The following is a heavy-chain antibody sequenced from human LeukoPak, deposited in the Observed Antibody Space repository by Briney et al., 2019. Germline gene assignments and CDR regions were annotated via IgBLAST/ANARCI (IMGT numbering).Heavy chain of an antibody. J-gene: IGHJ3*02. CDR2: INPNSGGT. D-gene: IGHD3-22*01. CDR1: GYTFTGYY. CDR3: ARVGGELSARYYYDSSGYYHHAFDI. Sequence: ASVKVSCKASGYTFTGYYMHWVRQAPGQGLEWMGWINPNSGGTNYAQKFQGRVTMTRDTSISTAYMELSRLRSDDTAVYYCARVGGELSARYYYDSSGYYHHAFDIWGQGTMVTVSS. V-gene: IGHV1-2*02.